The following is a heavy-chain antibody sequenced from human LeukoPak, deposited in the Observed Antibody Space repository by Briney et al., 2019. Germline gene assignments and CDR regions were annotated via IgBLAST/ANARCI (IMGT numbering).Heavy chain of an antibody. V-gene: IGHV3-48*03. CDR1: GFTFSSYE. D-gene: IGHD4-17*01. J-gene: IGHJ4*02. Sequence: GGSLRLSCAASGFTFSSYEVNWVRQAPGKGLEWVSYISSSCSTMYFADSVKGRFTVSRDNAKNSLFLQMYSLRAEDTAVYYCARVRVTVTTLDYWGQGALVTVSS. CDR2: ISSSCSTM. CDR3: ARVRVTVTTLDY.